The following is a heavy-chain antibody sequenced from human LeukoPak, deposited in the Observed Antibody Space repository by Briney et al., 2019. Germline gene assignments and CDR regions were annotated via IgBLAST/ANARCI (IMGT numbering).Heavy chain of an antibody. CDR3: AKPNYYDSSGYLRY. J-gene: IGHJ4*02. Sequence: GGSLRLSCAASGFTFSSYEMNWVRQAPGKGLEWVAFIRYDGSNKYYADSVKGRFTISRDNSKNTLYLQMNSLRAEDTAVYYCAKPNYYDSSGYLRYWGQGTLVTVSS. V-gene: IGHV3-30*02. CDR1: GFTFSSYE. CDR2: IRYDGSNK. D-gene: IGHD3-22*01.